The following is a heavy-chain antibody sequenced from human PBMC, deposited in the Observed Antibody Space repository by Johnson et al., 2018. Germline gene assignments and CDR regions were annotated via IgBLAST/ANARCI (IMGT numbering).Heavy chain of an antibody. CDR1: GFTFNNYG. D-gene: IGHD4-17*01. CDR3: ARAQGGDYLAEYFQH. Sequence: QVQLVQSGGGVVQPGRSLRLSCAASGFTFNNYGIHWVRQAPGKGLEWVAVISNEGSNKYYVDSVKGRFTISRDNAKNSLYLQMNSLGAEDTAFYYWARAQGGDYLAEYFQHWGQGTLVTVSS. CDR2: ISNEGSNK. V-gene: IGHV3-30*03. J-gene: IGHJ1*01.